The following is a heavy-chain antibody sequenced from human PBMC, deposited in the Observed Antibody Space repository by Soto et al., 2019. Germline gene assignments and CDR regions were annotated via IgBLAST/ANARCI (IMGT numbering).Heavy chain of an antibody. Sequence: EVQLVESGGGLVQPGGSLRLSCTASRFTFSTYWMHWVRQDPGKGLLWVSRINSDGSSTNYADSVKGRFTISRDNAKSTLWLQMNSLRAEDTSVYYCASAMCGTNNALNIWGQGTMVTVSS. V-gene: IGHV3-74*01. J-gene: IGHJ3*02. CDR3: ASAMCGTNNALNI. CDR2: INSDGSST. CDR1: RFTFSTYW. D-gene: IGHD1-1*01.